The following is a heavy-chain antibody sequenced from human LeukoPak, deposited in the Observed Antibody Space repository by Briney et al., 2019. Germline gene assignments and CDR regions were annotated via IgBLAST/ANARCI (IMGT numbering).Heavy chain of an antibody. CDR3: ARRPAAGRCFDY. J-gene: IGHJ4*02. D-gene: IGHD6-13*01. CDR2: ISSGGSSI. V-gene: IGHV3-11*01. Sequence: GGSLRLSCAVSGFTFSDYHMSWIRQAAGKGLEWGSYISSGGSSISHADSVKGRFTISRDNAENSLYLQMNSLRAEDTAVYYCARRPAAGRCFDYWGQGTLVTVSS. CDR1: GFTFSDYH.